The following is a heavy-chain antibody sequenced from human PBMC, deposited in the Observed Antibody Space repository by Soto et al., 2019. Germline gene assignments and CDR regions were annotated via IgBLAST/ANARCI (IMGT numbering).Heavy chain of an antibody. CDR2: ISTYTGNT. Sequence: QVHLVQSGAEVKKPGASVKDSCKASGYTFTNYDINWVRQAPGQGLERMGWISTYTGNTNYAQKLQDSGTMTADTATSTAYMGRRSLRSDDTAVYSGARGYYYGSGSPTPGGMDVWGQGTTVTVSS. D-gene: IGHD3-10*01. CDR3: ARGYYYGSGSPTPGGMDV. V-gene: IGHV1-18*04. J-gene: IGHJ6*02. CDR1: GYTFTNYD.